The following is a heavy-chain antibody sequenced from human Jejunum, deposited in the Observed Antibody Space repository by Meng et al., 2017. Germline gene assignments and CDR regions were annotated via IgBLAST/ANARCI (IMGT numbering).Heavy chain of an antibody. CDR1: GFTFSDYN. Sequence: GESLKISCAASGFTFSDYNMNWVRQAPGKGLEGVSYISTYNTYTYYADSVKGRFTISRDNAKNSLYLQMNSLRAEDTAVYYCARESVEYCSVTSCYAVDYWGQGTLVTVSS. V-gene: IGHV3-21*01. CDR3: ARESVEYCSVTSCYAVDY. CDR2: ISTYNTYT. D-gene: IGHD2-2*01. J-gene: IGHJ4*02.